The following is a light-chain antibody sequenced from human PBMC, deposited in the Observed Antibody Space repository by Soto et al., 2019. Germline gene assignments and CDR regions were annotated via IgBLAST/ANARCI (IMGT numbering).Light chain of an antibody. CDR2: AAS. J-gene: IGKJ1*01. CDR1: QGISNY. V-gene: IGKV1-16*02. CDR3: QQYYSYPRT. Sequence: DIQMTQSPSSLSASVGDRVTITCRESQGISNYLAWFQQKPGKAPKSLIYAASNLQSGVPSKFSVSGSGTDFTLTISRPQPEDFATYYCQQYYSYPRTFGQGTKVEIQ.